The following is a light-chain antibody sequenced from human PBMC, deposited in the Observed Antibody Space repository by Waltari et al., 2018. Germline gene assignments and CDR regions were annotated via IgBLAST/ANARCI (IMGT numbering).Light chain of an antibody. V-gene: IGKV1-33*01. J-gene: IGKJ4*01. CDR1: QDIRNF. CDR3: QQYYDLPLT. Sequence: DIQMTQSPSSLSASLGDIVSITCQASQDIRNFLNWFQLKPGKSPKVLIYDASNLETGVPSRFSGRKSGTEFTLTISGLQPEDFATYFCQQYYDLPLTFGGGTKVEI. CDR2: DAS.